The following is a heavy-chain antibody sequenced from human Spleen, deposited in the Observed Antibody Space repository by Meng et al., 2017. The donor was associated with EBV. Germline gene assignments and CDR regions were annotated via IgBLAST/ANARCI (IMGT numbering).Heavy chain of an antibody. CDR1: GDSFSAYY. V-gene: IGHV4-34*12. D-gene: IGHD3-16*01. CDR2: VIHSGNT. J-gene: IGHJ4*02. CDR3: ATGWGKANY. Sequence: QVQLPQWGAGLLRASETLSLTCTVDGDSFSAYYWRWIRQPPGRGLEWIGDVIHSGNTSYSPSLKSRVTISVDTSKRQFSLKLRSMTAADTAVYYCATGWGKANYWGQGTLVTVSS.